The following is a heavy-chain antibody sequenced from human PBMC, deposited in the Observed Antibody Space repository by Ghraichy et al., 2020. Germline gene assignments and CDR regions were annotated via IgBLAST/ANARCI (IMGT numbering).Heavy chain of an antibody. J-gene: IGHJ4*02. Sequence: GGSLRLSCAASGFIFSNYDMAWVRQAPGKGLEWVADIDKSAISPHYADSVKGRFTISRDNSKNTLFLQTNSLRAEDTAVYFCTGRVGYGYGLDYWGQGTLVTVSS. CDR2: IDKSAISP. CDR3: TGRVGYGYGLDY. D-gene: IGHD5-18*01. CDR1: GFIFSNYD. V-gene: IGHV3-23*05.